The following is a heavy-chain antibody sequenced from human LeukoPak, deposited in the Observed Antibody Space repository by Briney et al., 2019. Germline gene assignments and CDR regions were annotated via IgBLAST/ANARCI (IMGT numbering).Heavy chain of an antibody. Sequence: ASVKVSCKASGYTFTGYYMHWVRQAPGQGLEWMGWINPNSGGTNHAQKFQGRVTMTRDTSISTAYMELSRLRSDDTAVYYCYLKGPSDFWSGYYSNWFDPWGQGTLVTVSS. V-gene: IGHV1-2*02. CDR2: INPNSGGT. CDR3: YLKGPSDFWSGYYSNWFDP. CDR1: GYTFTGYY. J-gene: IGHJ5*02. D-gene: IGHD3-3*01.